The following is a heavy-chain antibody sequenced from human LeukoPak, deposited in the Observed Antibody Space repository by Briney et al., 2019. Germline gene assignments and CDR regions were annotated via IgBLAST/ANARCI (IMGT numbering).Heavy chain of an antibody. D-gene: IGHD3-22*01. Sequence: ASVKVSCKASGYTFTSYGISWVRQAPGQGLEWMGWISAYNGNTNYAQKLQGRVTMTTDTSTSTAYMELSSLRSEDTAVYYCARAYDSSGYPGYWGQGTLVTVSS. CDR3: ARAYDSSGYPGY. CDR1: GYTFTSYG. J-gene: IGHJ4*02. V-gene: IGHV1-18*01. CDR2: ISAYNGNT.